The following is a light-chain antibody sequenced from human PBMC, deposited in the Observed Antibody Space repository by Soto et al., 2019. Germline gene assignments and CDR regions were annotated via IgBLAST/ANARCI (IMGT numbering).Light chain of an antibody. Sequence: DIQMTHSPSTLSASVGDRVTITCRASQTIRDWLAWYQQKPGKAPKLLIYRASSLESGVPSRFSGSGSGTEFTLTISSLQPDDFATYYCQQYYSHPLAFGGGTMVDIK. CDR3: QQYYSHPLA. CDR2: RAS. J-gene: IGKJ4*01. V-gene: IGKV1-5*03. CDR1: QTIRDW.